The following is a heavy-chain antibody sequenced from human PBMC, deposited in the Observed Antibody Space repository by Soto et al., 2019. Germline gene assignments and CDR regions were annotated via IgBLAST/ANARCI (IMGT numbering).Heavy chain of an antibody. CDR2: INHSGRT. CDR3: ARPGGKSCCYSWEI. J-gene: IGHJ4*02. V-gene: IGHV4-34*01. D-gene: IGHD2-21*01. Sequence: SETLSLTCAVYGGSFSGYYWSWIRQPPGEGLEWIGDINHSGRTNYNPSLKSRVTISVDTSQNQFSLKLSSVTAADTAVYYCARPGGKSCCYSWEIWGQGTQVTVSS. CDR1: GGSFSGYY.